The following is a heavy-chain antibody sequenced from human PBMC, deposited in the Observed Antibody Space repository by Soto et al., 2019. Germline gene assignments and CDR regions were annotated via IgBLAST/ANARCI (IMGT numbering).Heavy chain of an antibody. Sequence: LRLSCAASGFTFSSYWMSWVRQAPGKGLEWVANIKQDGSEKYYVDSVKGRFTISRDNAKNSLYLQMNSLRAEDTAVYYCARAVVVVPAAIYYYYYGMDVWGQGTTVTVSS. CDR1: GFTFSSYW. V-gene: IGHV3-7*01. CDR3: ARAVVVVPAAIYYYYYGMDV. J-gene: IGHJ6*02. D-gene: IGHD2-2*01. CDR2: IKQDGSEK.